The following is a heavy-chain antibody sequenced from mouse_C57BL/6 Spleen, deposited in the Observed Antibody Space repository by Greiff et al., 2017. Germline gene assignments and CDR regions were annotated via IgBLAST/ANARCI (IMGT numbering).Heavy chain of an antibody. V-gene: IGHV1-20*01. CDR1: GYSFTGYF. CDR3: ARWDYDYDPYAMDY. CDR2: INPYNGDT. Sequence: VQLQQSGPELVKPGASVKISCKASGYSFTGYFMNWVMQSHGKSLEWIGRINPYNGDTFYNQKFKGKATLTVDKSSSTAHMELRSLTSEDSAVYYCARWDYDYDPYAMDYWGQGTSVTVSA. D-gene: IGHD2-4*01. J-gene: IGHJ4*01.